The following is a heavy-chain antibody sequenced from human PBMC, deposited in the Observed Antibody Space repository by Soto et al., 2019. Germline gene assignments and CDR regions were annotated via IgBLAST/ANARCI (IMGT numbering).Heavy chain of an antibody. D-gene: IGHD2-2*02. J-gene: IGHJ4*02. V-gene: IGHV3-53*01. Sequence: GGSLRLSCAVSGFTVTINYMSWVRQAPGKGLEWVSVIYSGGTIYYADSVKGRFTISRDTSKNTLYLQMNSLRGEDTAVYYCHLYAYCGQRTLVTVSS. CDR3: HLYAY. CDR1: GFTVTINY. CDR2: IYSGGTI.